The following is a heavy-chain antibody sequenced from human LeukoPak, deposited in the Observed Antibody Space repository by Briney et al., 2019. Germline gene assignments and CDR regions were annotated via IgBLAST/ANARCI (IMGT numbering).Heavy chain of an antibody. Sequence: ASVKVSCKASGYTFTGFHMHWVRQAPGQGLEWMGWINPNSGGTNYAQKFQGRVTMTRDTSISTVYMELSRLRSDDTAVYYCARDSLRISRGSYYEDYWGQGTLVTVSS. CDR2: INPNSGGT. J-gene: IGHJ4*02. D-gene: IGHD1-26*01. CDR3: ARDSLRISRGSYYEDY. CDR1: GYTFTGFH. V-gene: IGHV1-2*02.